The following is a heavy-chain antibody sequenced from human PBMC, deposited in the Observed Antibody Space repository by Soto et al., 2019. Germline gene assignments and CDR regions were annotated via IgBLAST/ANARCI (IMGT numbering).Heavy chain of an antibody. D-gene: IGHD2-21*02. Sequence: DVQLLASGGGLVQPGGSLRLSCATSGFTFGNYGMNWVRQAPGKGLEWVSGISGGGGNTYYADSVKGRFTISRDPSKKTVFREMNSLRAEDTAVYYWAKGFIVVVTVLRPDEAFDVWGQGTLVTVSS. V-gene: IGHV3-23*01. CDR2: ISGGGGNT. J-gene: IGHJ3*01. CDR3: AKGFIVVVTVLRPDEAFDV. CDR1: GFTFGNYG.